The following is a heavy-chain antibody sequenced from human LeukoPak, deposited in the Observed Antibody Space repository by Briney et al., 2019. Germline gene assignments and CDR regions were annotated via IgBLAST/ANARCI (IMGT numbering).Heavy chain of an antibody. D-gene: IGHD6-6*01. J-gene: IGHJ6*03. V-gene: IGHV4-59*11. CDR1: GGSIDSHH. CDR3: ARVVEYDSSSGFFNYYYYIDV. CDR2: ISYSGRI. Sequence: PSETLSLTCTVSGGSIDSHHWAWIRQPPGKGLEWIGYISYSGRINYNPSLKSRVTMSVDTSRSHLSLTLSSVTAADTAVYSCARVVEYDSSSGFFNYYYYIDVWGKGTTVTVSS.